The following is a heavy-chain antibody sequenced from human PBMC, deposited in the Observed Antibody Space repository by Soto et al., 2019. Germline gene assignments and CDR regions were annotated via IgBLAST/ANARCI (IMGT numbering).Heavy chain of an antibody. Sequence: PSETLSLTCTVSGGSISSYYWSWIRQPPGKGLEWIGYIYYSGSTNYNPSLKSRVTISVDTSKNQFSLKLSSVTAADTAVYYCARYLATEDAFDIWGQGTMVTVSS. V-gene: IGHV4-59*08. CDR2: IYYSGST. D-gene: IGHD5-12*01. CDR3: ARYLATEDAFDI. J-gene: IGHJ3*02. CDR1: GGSISSYY.